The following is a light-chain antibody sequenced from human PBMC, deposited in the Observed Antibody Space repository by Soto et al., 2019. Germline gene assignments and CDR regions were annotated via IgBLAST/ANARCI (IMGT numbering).Light chain of an antibody. CDR2: DAS. V-gene: IGKV3-11*01. J-gene: IGKJ4*01. CDR3: QQRSNWPLT. CDR1: QSVSSY. Sequence: DIVLTQSPATLSLSPGEGASLSCRASQSVSSYLAWYQQKPGQAPRLLIYDASKRATGIPARFSGSGSGTDFTLTISSLEPEDFAVYYCQQRSNWPLTFGGGTKVDIK.